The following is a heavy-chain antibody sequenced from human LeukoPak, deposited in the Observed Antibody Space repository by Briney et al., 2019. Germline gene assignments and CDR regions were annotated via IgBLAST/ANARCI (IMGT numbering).Heavy chain of an antibody. D-gene: IGHD3-22*01. CDR1: GFSLSTYS. V-gene: IGHV3-21*01. CDR2: ISSSSSYI. CDR3: ARYSSGYYYRHMDV. J-gene: IGHJ6*03. Sequence: PGGSLRLSCAASGFSLSTYSMNWVRQAPGKGLEWVSFISSSSSYIYYADSVKGRFTISRDNAKNSLYLQMNSLRAEDTAVYYCARYSSGYYYRHMDVWGKGTTVTVSS.